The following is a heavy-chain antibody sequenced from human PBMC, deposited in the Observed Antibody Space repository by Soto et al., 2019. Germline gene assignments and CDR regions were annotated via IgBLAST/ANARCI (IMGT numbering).Heavy chain of an antibody. CDR1: GGSFSGYY. J-gene: IGHJ3*02. Sequence: QVQLQQWGAGLLKPSETLSLTCAVYGGSFSGYYWSWVRQPPGKGLEWIGEINHSGSTNYNPSLKSRVTISVDTSKSQFSLKLSSVTAADTAVYYCAAWWYLDAFDIWGQGTMVTVSS. D-gene: IGHD2-15*01. CDR2: INHSGST. V-gene: IGHV4-34*01. CDR3: AAWWYLDAFDI.